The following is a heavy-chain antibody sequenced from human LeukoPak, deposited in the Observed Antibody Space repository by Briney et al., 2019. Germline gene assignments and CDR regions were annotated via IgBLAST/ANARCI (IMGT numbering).Heavy chain of an antibody. J-gene: IGHJ6*02. CDR1: GYTFTSYY. D-gene: IGHD3-3*01. Sequence: GASVKVSCKASGYTFTSYYMHWARQAPGQGLEWMGIINPSGGSTSYAQKFQGRVTMTRDTSTSTVYMELSSLRSEDTAVYYCAREPVLRFLEWTLGMDVWGQGTTVTVSS. CDR2: INPSGGST. CDR3: AREPVLRFLEWTLGMDV. V-gene: IGHV1-46*01.